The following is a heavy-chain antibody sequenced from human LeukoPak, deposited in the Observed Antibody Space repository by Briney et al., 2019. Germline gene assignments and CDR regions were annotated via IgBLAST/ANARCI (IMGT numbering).Heavy chain of an antibody. Sequence: ASVKVSCKASGYTFTSYYMHWVRQAPGQGLEWMGIINPSGGSTSYAQKFQGRVTMTRDMSTSTVYMELSSLRSEDTAVYYCARAGGHYYGSGSYYPYGYWGQGTLVTVSS. CDR3: ARAGGHYYGSGSYYPYGY. CDR2: INPSGGST. D-gene: IGHD3-10*01. J-gene: IGHJ4*02. V-gene: IGHV1-46*01. CDR1: GYTFTSYY.